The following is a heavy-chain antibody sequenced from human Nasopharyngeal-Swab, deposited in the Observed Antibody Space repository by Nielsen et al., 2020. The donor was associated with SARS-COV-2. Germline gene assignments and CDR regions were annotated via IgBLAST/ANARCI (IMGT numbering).Heavy chain of an antibody. V-gene: IGHV4-31*03. J-gene: IGHJ3*02. D-gene: IGHD1-14*01. CDR1: GGSIRSAGYY. CDR2: IHYTGSD. Sequence: SETLSLTCTVSGGSIRSAGYYWSWIRQHPGKGLEWIGYIHYTGSDYYNPSLATRLTISVDTSKNQFSLELSSVTAADTAVYYCAREVIAEPDSDGFDIWGQGTMVTVSS. CDR3: AREVIAEPDSDGFDI.